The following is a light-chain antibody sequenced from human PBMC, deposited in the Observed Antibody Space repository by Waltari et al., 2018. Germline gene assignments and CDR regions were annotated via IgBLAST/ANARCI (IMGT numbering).Light chain of an antibody. CDR3: AAWDDSLSVVV. CDR1: SSHLGSMS. V-gene: IGLV1-47*01. CDR2: RTN. Sequence: SVLTHPPSASGSLGQRVTISCSVISSHLGSMSLYWYQQLPGTTPKLLIYRTNQRPSGVPDRFSGSKSGTSASLAISGLRSEDEADYYCAAWDDSLSVVVFGGGTKLTVL. J-gene: IGLJ2*01.